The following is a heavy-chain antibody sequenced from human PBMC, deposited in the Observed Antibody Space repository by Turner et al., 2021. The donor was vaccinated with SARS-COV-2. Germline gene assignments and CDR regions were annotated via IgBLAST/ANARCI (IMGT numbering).Heavy chain of an antibody. CDR3: ARAKGPSLYRSYYNPTFFDP. CDR1: GGSFSGFY. V-gene: IGHV4-34*01. J-gene: IGHJ5*02. D-gene: IGHD1-26*01. Sequence: QVQLQQWGAGLLKTSETLSLTCDVHGGSFSGFYWTWIRQSPGKGLEWIGEIKDSGSTTYNPSLKSRLTISVDTSKNQFSLKLTSVTAADTAVYYCARAKGPSLYRSYYNPTFFDPWGQGILVTVSS. CDR2: IKDSGST.